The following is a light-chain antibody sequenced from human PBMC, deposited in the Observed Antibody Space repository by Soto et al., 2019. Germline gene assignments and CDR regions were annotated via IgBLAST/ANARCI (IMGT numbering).Light chain of an antibody. CDR1: QSVSSY. CDR3: QQGHNWPLT. V-gene: IGKV3-11*01. J-gene: IGKJ2*01. Sequence: EIVLTQSPATLSLSPGERATLSCRASQSVSSYLAWYQQKPGQAPRLLIYDAFKRATGIAARFTGSESGSEFTLTISGLQSEDFAVYYCQQGHNWPLTFGQGTRLEI. CDR2: DAF.